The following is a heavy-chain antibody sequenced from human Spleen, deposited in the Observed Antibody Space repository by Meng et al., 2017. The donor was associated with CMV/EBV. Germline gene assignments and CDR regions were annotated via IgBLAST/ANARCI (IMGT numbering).Heavy chain of an antibody. Sequence: GESLKISCKGSGYTFTTDWIGWVRQLPGKGLEWMGILYPGDSDTRYSPSFQGQVTISADTSISTAYLQWRNLKASDTGMYFCARGSSGSYWYFDLRGRGTLVTVSS. CDR2: LYPGDSDT. CDR1: GYTFTTDW. V-gene: IGHV5-51*01. J-gene: IGHJ2*01. D-gene: IGHD6-6*01. CDR3: ARGSSGSYWYFDL.